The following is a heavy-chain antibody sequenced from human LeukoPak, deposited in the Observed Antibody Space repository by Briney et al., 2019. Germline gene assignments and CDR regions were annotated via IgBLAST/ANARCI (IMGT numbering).Heavy chain of an antibody. CDR2: IWYDGSNK. V-gene: IGHV3-33*08. CDR3: ARGRTDRAFDY. CDR1: GFTVSSNY. Sequence: GGSLRLSCAASGFTVSSNYMIWVRQAPGKGLEWVAVIWYDGSNKYYADSVKGRFTISRDNSKNTLYLQMNSLRAEDTAVYYCARGRTDRAFDYWGQGTLVSVSS. D-gene: IGHD1-14*01. J-gene: IGHJ4*02.